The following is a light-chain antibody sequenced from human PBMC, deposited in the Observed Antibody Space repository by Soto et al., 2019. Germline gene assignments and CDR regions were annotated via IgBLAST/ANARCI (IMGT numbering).Light chain of an antibody. CDR3: QQYNDWPPRWT. J-gene: IGKJ1*01. CDR2: GAS. Sequence: EIVMTQSPATLSMSPGERATLSCRASQSISINLAWYQQKPGQAPRLLINGASTRATGIPARFSGGGSGTEFTLTISSLQSEDFAVYYCQQYNDWPPRWTFGQGTKVEIK. CDR1: QSISIN. V-gene: IGKV3-15*01.